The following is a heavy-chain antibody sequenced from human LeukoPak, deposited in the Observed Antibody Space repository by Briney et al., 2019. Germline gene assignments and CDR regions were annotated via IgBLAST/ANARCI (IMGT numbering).Heavy chain of an antibody. Sequence: PGGSLRLSCAASGFTFSRYGMHWVRQAPGKGLEWVAVIWYDGSNKYYADSVKGRFTISRDNSKSTVSLQMNSLRAEDTAVYYCARPYYYSSGSYYPLDYWGQGTLVTVSS. J-gene: IGHJ4*02. V-gene: IGHV3-33*01. CDR3: ARPYYYSSGSYYPLDY. D-gene: IGHD3-10*01. CDR2: IWYDGSNK. CDR1: GFTFSRYG.